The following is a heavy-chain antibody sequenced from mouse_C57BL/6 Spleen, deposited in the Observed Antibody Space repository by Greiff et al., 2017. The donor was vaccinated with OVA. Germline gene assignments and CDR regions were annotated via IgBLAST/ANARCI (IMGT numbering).Heavy chain of an antibody. V-gene: IGHV1-19*01. CDR3: ARSTVSPHYYAMDY. D-gene: IGHD1-1*01. CDR1: GYTFTDYY. J-gene: IGHJ4*01. Sequence: EVQLQQSGPVLVKPGASVKMSCKASGYTFTDYYMNWVKQSHGKSLEWIGVINPYNGGTSYNQKFKGKATLTVDKSSSTAYMELNRLTTEDSADYDCARSTVSPHYYAMDYWGQGTSVTVSS. CDR2: INPYNGGT.